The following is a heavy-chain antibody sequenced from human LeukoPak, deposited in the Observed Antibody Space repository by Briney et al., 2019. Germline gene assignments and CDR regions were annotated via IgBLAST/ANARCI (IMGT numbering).Heavy chain of an antibody. J-gene: IGHJ4*02. CDR1: GFTFSSYG. CDR2: IRYDGSNK. Sequence: GGSLRLSCAASGFTFSSYGMHWVRQAPGKGLEWVAFIRYDGSNKYYADSVKGRFTISRDNSKNTLYLQMNSLRAEDTAVYYCAKDGRRGWVVVPVPDYWGQGTLVTVSS. V-gene: IGHV3-30*02. D-gene: IGHD2-2*01. CDR3: AKDGRRGWVVVPVPDY.